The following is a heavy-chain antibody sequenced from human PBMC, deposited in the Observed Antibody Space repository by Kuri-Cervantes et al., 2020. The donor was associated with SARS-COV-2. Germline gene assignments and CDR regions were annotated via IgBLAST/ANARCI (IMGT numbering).Heavy chain of an antibody. V-gene: IGHV3-30*01. CDR2: ISYDGSNK. CDR3: ARYCSGGSCYSTSAFDI. Sequence: GSLRLSCAASGFTFSSYAMHWVRQAPGKGLEWVAVISYDGSNKYYADSVKGRFTISRDNSKNTLYLQMNSLRAEDTAVYYCARYCSGGSCYSTSAFDIWGQGTMVTVSS. J-gene: IGHJ3*02. CDR1: GFTFSSYA. D-gene: IGHD2-15*01.